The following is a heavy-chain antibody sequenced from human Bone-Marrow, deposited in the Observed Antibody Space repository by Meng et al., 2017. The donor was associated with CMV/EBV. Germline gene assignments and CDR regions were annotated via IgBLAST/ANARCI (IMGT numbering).Heavy chain of an antibody. Sequence: GESLKISCAASGFTFSNYDMSWVRQAPGRGLEWVSSITTSGGGAYYADSVKGRFTISRNNSKNTLYLQMNSLRAEDTAVYYCAKHIPFGDFWGQGTLVTVSS. CDR3: AKHIPFGDF. V-gene: IGHV3-23*01. CDR1: GFTFSNYD. D-gene: IGHD3-16*01. CDR2: ITTSGGGA. J-gene: IGHJ4*02.